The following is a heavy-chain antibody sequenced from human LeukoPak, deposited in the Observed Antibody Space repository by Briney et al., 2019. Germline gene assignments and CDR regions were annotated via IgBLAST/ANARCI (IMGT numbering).Heavy chain of an antibody. CDR1: GYTFTGYY. J-gene: IGHJ4*02. CDR3: ARPMVRGVIGVFDY. D-gene: IGHD3-10*01. Sequence: ASVKVSCKASGYTFTGYYMHWVRQAPGQGLEWMGWINPNSGGTNYAQKFRGRVTMTRDTSISTAYMELSRLRSDDTAVYYCARPMVRGVIGVFDYWGQGTLVTVSS. V-gene: IGHV1-2*02. CDR2: INPNSGGT.